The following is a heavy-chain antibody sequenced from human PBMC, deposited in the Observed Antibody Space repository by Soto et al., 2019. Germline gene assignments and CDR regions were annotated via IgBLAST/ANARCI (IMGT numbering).Heavy chain of an antibody. CDR3: ARDSIAAAGGDAFDI. J-gene: IGHJ3*02. D-gene: IGHD6-13*01. V-gene: IGHV3-21*01. CDR2: ISSSSSYI. Sequence: GGSLRLSCAASGFTFSSYSMNWVRQAPGKGLEWVSSISSSSSYIYYADSVKGRFTISRDNAKNSLYLQMNSLRAEDTAVYYCARDSIAAAGGDAFDIWGQGTMVTVSS. CDR1: GFTFSSYS.